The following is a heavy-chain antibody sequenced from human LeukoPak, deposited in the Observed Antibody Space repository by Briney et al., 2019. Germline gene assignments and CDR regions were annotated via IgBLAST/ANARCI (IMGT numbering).Heavy chain of an antibody. Sequence: SETLSLTCTVSGGSISTYHWSWIRQPPGKGLEWIGYLYYSGDTNYNPSLKSRVSMSVDASKTQFSLTLTSVTAADTALYYRARELGSAFDIWGQGRMVTVSS. V-gene: IGHV4-59*01. CDR3: ARELGSAFDI. CDR1: GGSISTYH. D-gene: IGHD3-16*01. J-gene: IGHJ3*02. CDR2: LYYSGDT.